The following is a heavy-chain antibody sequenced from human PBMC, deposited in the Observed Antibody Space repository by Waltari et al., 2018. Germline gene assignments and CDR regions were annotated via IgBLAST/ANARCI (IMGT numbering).Heavy chain of an antibody. CDR2: SYYSGST. Sequence: QVQLQESGPGLVKPSETLSLTCTVSGGSISSYYWSWIRQPPGKGLEWIGYSYYSGSTNYNPSLKSRVTISVDTSKNQFSLKLSSVTAADTAVYYCARDGGYGSGSYIYYYMDVWGKGTTVTVSS. V-gene: IGHV4-59*01. D-gene: IGHD3-10*01. CDR3: ARDGGYGSGSYIYYYMDV. J-gene: IGHJ6*03. CDR1: GGSISSYY.